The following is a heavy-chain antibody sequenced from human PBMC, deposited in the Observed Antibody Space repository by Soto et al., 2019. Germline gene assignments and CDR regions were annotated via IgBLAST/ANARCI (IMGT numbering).Heavy chain of an antibody. Sequence: GGSLILSCASSGVTFSRYAMSWVRQAPGKGLEWVSAISGSGGSTYYADSVKGRFTISRDNSKNTLYLQMNSLRAEDTAVYYCAKRPLNWFDPWGQGTLVTVSS. J-gene: IGHJ5*02. CDR2: ISGSGGST. CDR3: AKRPLNWFDP. V-gene: IGHV3-23*01. CDR1: GVTFSRYA.